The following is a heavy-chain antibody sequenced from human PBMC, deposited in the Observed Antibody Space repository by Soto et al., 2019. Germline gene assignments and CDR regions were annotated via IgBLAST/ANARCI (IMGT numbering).Heavy chain of an antibody. CDR3: ATDSSGHGY. D-gene: IGHD7-27*01. J-gene: IGHJ4*01. CDR1: GFAFTRYW. Sequence: EVQLVESGGGLVQPGGSLRLSCAASGFAFTRYWMSWVRQAPGKGLQWVANIKHDGSEIYYVGSLEGRFTISRDNAKNSVYLQKDSVRAEDTAVYYCATDSSGHGYWGQGTLINVSS. CDR2: IKHDGSEI. V-gene: IGHV3-7*01.